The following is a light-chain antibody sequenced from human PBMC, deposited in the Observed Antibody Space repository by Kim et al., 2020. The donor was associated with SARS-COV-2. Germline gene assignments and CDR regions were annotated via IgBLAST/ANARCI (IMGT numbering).Light chain of an antibody. Sequence: PGERGTLSCRASQSVSSSYLAWYQQKPGQAPRLLIYGTSSRATGIPDRFSGSGSGTDFTLTISRLETEDFAVYYCQQYGSSYPWTFGQGTKVDIK. CDR2: GTS. V-gene: IGKV3-20*01. J-gene: IGKJ1*01. CDR1: QSVSSSY. CDR3: QQYGSSYPWT.